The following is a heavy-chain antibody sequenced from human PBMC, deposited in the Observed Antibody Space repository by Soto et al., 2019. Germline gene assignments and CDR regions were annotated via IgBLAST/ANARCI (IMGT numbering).Heavy chain of an antibody. J-gene: IGHJ5*02. CDR1: GYTFSNYG. V-gene: IGHV1-18*01. Sequence: ASVKVSCKTSGYTFSNYGITWVRQAPGQPLEWLGWISLYSDGTNYAQKFQGRVSMTTDASTTTAYMELRSLRSDDTAVYYCARVVPGAEAWFGPWGQGTLVTVYS. CDR3: ARVVPGAEAWFGP. D-gene: IGHD2-2*01. CDR2: ISLYSDGT.